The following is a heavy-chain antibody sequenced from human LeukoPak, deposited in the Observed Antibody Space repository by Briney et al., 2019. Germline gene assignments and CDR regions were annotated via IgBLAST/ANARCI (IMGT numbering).Heavy chain of an antibody. CDR1: GGSISSYY. CDR2: IYTSGST. V-gene: IGHV4-4*07. J-gene: IGHJ3*02. Sequence: SETLSLTCTVSGGSISSYYWSWIRQPAGKGLEWIGRIYTSGSTYYNPSLKSRVTISVDTSKNQFSLKLSSVTAADTAVYYCARGKWGLFAPGAFDIWGQGTMATVSS. D-gene: IGHD3-10*01. CDR3: ARGKWGLFAPGAFDI.